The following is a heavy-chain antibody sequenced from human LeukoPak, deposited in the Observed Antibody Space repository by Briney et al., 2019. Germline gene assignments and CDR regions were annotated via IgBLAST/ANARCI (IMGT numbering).Heavy chain of an antibody. J-gene: IGHJ4*02. D-gene: IGHD3-22*01. CDR1: GGTFSSYA. CDR3: ARIDDSSGQLDY. Sequence: SVKVSCKASGGTFSSYAISWVRQAPGQGLEWMGRIIPILGIANYAQKFQGRVTITADKSTSTAYMELSSLRSEDTAVYYCARIDDSSGQLDYWGQGTLVTVSS. CDR2: IIPILGIA. V-gene: IGHV1-69*04.